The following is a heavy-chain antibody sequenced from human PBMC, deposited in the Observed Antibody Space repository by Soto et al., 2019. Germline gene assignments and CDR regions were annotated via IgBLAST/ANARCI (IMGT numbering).Heavy chain of an antibody. Sequence: EVQLVESGGGLVQPGGSLRLSCAASGFTFSSYSMNWVRQAPGKGLEWVSYISSSSSTIYYADSVKGRFTISRDNAKNSLYLQMDSLRAEDTAVYYCARLYSSSLGAVDYWGQGTLVTVSS. CDR1: GFTFSSYS. V-gene: IGHV3-48*01. CDR2: ISSSSSTI. J-gene: IGHJ4*02. CDR3: ARLYSSSLGAVDY. D-gene: IGHD6-6*01.